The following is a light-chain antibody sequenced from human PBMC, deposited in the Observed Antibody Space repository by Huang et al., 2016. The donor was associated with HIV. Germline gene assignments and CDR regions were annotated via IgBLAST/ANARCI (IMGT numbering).Light chain of an antibody. J-gene: IGKJ4*01. CDR1: QSVSSN. Sequence: EIVMTQSPATLSVSPGERATLSCRASQSVSSNLAWYQQKPGQAPRLLIYGASTRDTGNPARCSGSGSGTEFTLTISSLQSEDFAVYYCQQYNNWPPLTFGGGTKVEIK. CDR3: QQYNNWPPLT. V-gene: IGKV3-15*01. CDR2: GAS.